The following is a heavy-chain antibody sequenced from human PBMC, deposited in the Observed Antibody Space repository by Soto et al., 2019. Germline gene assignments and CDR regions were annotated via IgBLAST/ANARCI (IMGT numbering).Heavy chain of an antibody. J-gene: IGHJ6*02. CDR3: AAEQLVHYYGMDV. Sequence: SETLSLTCTVSGGSISSSSYFWGWIRQPPGKGLEWIGSIYYSGSTYYNPSLKSRVTISVDTSKNQFSLKLSSVTAADTAVYYCAAEQLVHYYGMDVWGQGTTVTVSS. CDR2: IYYSGST. V-gene: IGHV4-39*01. CDR1: GGSISSSSYF. D-gene: IGHD6-6*01.